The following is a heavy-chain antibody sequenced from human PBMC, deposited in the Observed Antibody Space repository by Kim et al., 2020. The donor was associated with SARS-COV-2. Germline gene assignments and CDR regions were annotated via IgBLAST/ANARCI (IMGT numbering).Heavy chain of an antibody. Sequence: SETLSLTCTVSGGSISSSSYYWGWIRQPPGKGLEWIGSIYYSGSTYYNPSLKSRVTISVDTSKNQFSLKLSSVTAADTAVYYCARQGVFDYYDSWGGAFDIWGQGTMVTVSS. CDR2: IYYSGST. CDR3: ARQGVFDYYDSWGGAFDI. D-gene: IGHD3-22*01. V-gene: IGHV4-39*01. CDR1: GGSISSSSYY. J-gene: IGHJ3*02.